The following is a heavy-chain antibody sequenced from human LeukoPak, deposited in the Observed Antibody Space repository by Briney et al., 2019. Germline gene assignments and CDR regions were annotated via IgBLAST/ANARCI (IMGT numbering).Heavy chain of an antibody. CDR1: GFTFGDYA. Sequence: GGSLRLSCTASGFTFGDYAMSWVRQAPGKGLEWVGFIRSKAYGGTTEYAASVKGRFTISRDDSKSIAYVQMNSLKTEDTAVYYCTSDSSGYYYFDYWGQGTLVTVSS. CDR2: IRSKAYGGTT. V-gene: IGHV3-49*04. D-gene: IGHD3-22*01. CDR3: TSDSSGYYYFDY. J-gene: IGHJ4*02.